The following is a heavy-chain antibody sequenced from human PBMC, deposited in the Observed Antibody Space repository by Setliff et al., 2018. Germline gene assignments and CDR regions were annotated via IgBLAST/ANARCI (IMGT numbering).Heavy chain of an antibody. Sequence: PGGSLRLSCAASGFTFSSYAMNWVRQGPGKGLEWIGSIYYTGSTYYNPSLKSRVTMSVDTSKRQFSLKLGSATAADTAVYYCARDMGQPYYFESWGLGTLVTVS. D-gene: IGHD1-1*01. CDR1: GFTFSSYA. CDR2: IYYTGST. CDR3: ARDMGQPYYFES. J-gene: IGHJ4*02. V-gene: IGHV4-39*07.